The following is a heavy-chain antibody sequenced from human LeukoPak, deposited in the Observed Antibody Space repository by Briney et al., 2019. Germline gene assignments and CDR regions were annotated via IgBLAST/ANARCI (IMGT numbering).Heavy chain of an antibody. Sequence: SETLSLTCTVSGGSISSYYWSWIRQPAGKGLEWIGRIYTSGSTNYNPSLKSRVTMSVDTSKNQFSLKLSSVTAADTAVYYCARAFYSSGWYYFDYWGQGTLVTVSS. CDR2: IYTSGST. V-gene: IGHV4-4*07. J-gene: IGHJ4*02. CDR3: ARAFYSSGWYYFDY. CDR1: GGSISSYY. D-gene: IGHD6-19*01.